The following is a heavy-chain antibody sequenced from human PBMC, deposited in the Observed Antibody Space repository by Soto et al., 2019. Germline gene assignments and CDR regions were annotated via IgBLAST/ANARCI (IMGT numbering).Heavy chain of an antibody. V-gene: IGHV1-69*15. CDR2: IIPIFGTA. Sequence: QVQLVQSGAEVKKPGSSVKVSCKASGGTFSSYAISWVRQAPGQGLEWMGRIIPIFGTANYAQKFQGRVTITADESTSTGYMEMSRLRSEDTAVYYCEREGYCTKGVCYTGGYSYYDYYGMDVWGQGTTVTVSS. D-gene: IGHD2-8*01. CDR3: EREGYCTKGVCYTGGYSYYDYYGMDV. CDR1: GGTFSSYA. J-gene: IGHJ6*02.